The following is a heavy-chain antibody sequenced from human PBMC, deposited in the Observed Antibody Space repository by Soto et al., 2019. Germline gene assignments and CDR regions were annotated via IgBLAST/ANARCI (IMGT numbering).Heavy chain of an antibody. V-gene: IGHV3-23*01. D-gene: IGHD6-13*01. CDR2: ISGSDGST. J-gene: IGHJ4*02. CDR1: GFTFSSYA. CDR3: ASAGEGYFDY. Sequence: GGSLRLSCAASGFTFSSYAMSWVRQAPGKGLEWVSAISGSDGSTFYTETVKGRFAISRDDSKNTLYLQMNSLRPEDTAVYYCASAGEGYFDYWGQGALVTVSS.